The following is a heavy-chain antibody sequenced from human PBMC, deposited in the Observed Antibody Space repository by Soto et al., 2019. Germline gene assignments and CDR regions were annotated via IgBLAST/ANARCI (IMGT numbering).Heavy chain of an antibody. V-gene: IGHV3-30-3*01. CDR3: ARGPEQYRSSSWYYNYYGMDV. CDR1: GFTFSSYA. CDR2: ISYDGSNK. Sequence: PGGSLRLSCAASGFTFSSYAMHWVRQAPGKGLEWVAVISYDGSNKYYADSVKGRFTISRDNSKNTLYLQMNSLRAEDTAVYYCARGPEQYRSSSWYYNYYGMDVWGQGTTVTVSS. J-gene: IGHJ6*02. D-gene: IGHD6-13*01.